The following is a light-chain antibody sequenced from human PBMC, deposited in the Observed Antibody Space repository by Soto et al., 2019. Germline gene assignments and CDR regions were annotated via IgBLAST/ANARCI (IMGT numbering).Light chain of an antibody. J-gene: IGKJ5*01. Sequence: EIVMTQSPATLSVPPGERPTLSCGAGQSVRRNLAWYQQKTGKAPRLLIYHTSIRATGIPARFSGSGSGTDFTLTISSLEPEDFAVYYCQQRSNWRITFGQGTQLEIK. V-gene: IGKV3D-11*03. CDR3: QQRSNWRIT. CDR2: HTS. CDR1: QSVRRN.